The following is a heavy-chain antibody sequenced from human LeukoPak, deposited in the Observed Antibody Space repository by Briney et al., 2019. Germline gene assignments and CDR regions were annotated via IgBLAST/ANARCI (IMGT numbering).Heavy chain of an antibody. D-gene: IGHD5-24*01. J-gene: IGHJ4*02. Sequence: KPSETLSLTCAVYGGSFSGYYWSWIRQPPGKGLEWIGEINHSGSTNYDPSLKSRVTISVDTSKNQFSLKLSSVTAADTAVYYCARGRGYNSFGYWGQGTLVTVSS. CDR3: ARGRGYNSFGY. CDR2: INHSGST. CDR1: GGSFSGYY. V-gene: IGHV4-34*01.